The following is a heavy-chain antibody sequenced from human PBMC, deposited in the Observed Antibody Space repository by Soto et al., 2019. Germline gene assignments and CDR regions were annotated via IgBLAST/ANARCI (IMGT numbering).Heavy chain of an antibody. CDR2: ISGSGGST. CDR3: AKNWNWGSLVH. Sequence: PGGSLRLSCAASGSTFSSYDMSWVRQAPGKGLEWVSLISGSGGSTNYNPSLKSRVTISVDTPKNQFSLKLSSVTAADTAVYYCAKNWNWGSLVHWGQGTLVTVS. V-gene: IGHV3-23*01. CDR1: GSTFSSYD. J-gene: IGHJ4*02. D-gene: IGHD7-27*01.